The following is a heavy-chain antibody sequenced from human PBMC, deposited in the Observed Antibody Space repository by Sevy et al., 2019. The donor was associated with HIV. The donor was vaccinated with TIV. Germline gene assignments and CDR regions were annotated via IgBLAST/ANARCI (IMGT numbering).Heavy chain of an antibody. J-gene: IGHJ6*02. D-gene: IGHD3-9*01. CDR3: AKDFTGYNGMDV. V-gene: IGHV3-30*18. CDR2: ISYHGRDK. CDR1: GIIFTSSG. Sequence: GGCLRLSCEVSGIIFTSSGMHWVRQAPGKGLEWVAVISYHGRDKFYAESVKGRFTISRDNSKKILYLQMNSLRIEDTALYYCAKDFTGYNGMDVWGQGTMVTVSS.